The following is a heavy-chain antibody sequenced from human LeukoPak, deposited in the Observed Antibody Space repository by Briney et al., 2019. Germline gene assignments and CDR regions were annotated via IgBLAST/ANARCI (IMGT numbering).Heavy chain of an antibody. D-gene: IGHD4-17*01. V-gene: IGHV3-33*06. CDR1: GFTFSSYG. CDR2: IWYSGSNK. CDR3: AKDATVTTSGSHFHY. Sequence: GGSLRLSCAASGFTFSSYGMHWVRQAPGKGLEWVAVIWYSGSNKYYADSVKGRFTISRDNSKNTLYLQMNSLKAEYTAVYYCAKDATVTTSGSHFHYGGQGTLVTVSS. J-gene: IGHJ4*02.